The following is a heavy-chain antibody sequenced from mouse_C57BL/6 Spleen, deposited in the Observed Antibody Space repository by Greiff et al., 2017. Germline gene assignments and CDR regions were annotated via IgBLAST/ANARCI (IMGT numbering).Heavy chain of an antibody. V-gene: IGHV14-2*01. J-gene: IGHJ1*03. CDR1: GFNIKDYY. Sequence: EVKLMESGAELVKPGASVKLSCTASGFNIKDYYMHWVKQRTEQGLEWIGRIDPEDGETKYAPKFQGKATLTADTSSNTAYLQLSSLTSEDTAVYYCAFYGNCEYFDVWGTGTTVTVSS. D-gene: IGHD2-1*01. CDR3: AFYGNCEYFDV. CDR2: IDPEDGET.